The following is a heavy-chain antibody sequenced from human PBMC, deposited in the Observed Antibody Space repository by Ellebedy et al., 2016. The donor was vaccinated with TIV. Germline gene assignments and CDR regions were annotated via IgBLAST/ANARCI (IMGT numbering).Heavy chain of an antibody. J-gene: IGHJ4*02. D-gene: IGHD2-8*01. CDR3: ARGKLMVYAD. Sequence: GESLKISCAASGFSFTSDWMSWVRQAPGKGLEWVANMNQDGSEKYYLDSVKGRFTISRDNSKNTLYLQLNSLRAEDTAVYYCARGKLMVYADWGQGTLVTVSS. CDR1: GFSFTSDW. CDR2: MNQDGSEK. V-gene: IGHV3-7*03.